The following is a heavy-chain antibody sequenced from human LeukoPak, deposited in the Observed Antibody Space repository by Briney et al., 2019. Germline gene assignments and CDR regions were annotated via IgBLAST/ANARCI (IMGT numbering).Heavy chain of an antibody. CDR3: ARDRDFWSGYKGPSAFDI. CDR1: GYTFTSYY. J-gene: IGHJ3*02. CDR2: INPSGGST. Sequence: ASVKVSCKASGYTFTSYYMQWVRQAPGQGLEWMGIINPSGGSTSYAQKFQGRVTMTRDTSTSTVYMELSSLRSEDTAVYYCARDRDFWSGYKGPSAFDIWGQGTMVTVSS. D-gene: IGHD3-3*01. V-gene: IGHV1-46*03.